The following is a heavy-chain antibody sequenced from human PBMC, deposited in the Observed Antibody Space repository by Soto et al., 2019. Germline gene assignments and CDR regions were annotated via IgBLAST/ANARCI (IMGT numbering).Heavy chain of an antibody. CDR2: IEPDGSEK. V-gene: IGHV3-7*03. D-gene: IGHD1-26*01. CDR3: ASSWSGSYYGAFDI. CDR1: GFSFHFYY. J-gene: IGHJ3*02. Sequence: GGSLRLSCAASGFSFHFYYMSWVRQAPGRGLEWVANIEPDGSEKKYVDSVKGRFAISRDNSKTSLHLLMTNLRAEDTAVYYCASSWSGSYYGAFDIWGQGTMVTVS.